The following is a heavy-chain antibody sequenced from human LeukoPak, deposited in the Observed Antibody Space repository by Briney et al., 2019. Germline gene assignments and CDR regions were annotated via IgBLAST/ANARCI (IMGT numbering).Heavy chain of an antibody. CDR2: INSDGSST. J-gene: IGHJ4*02. Sequence: TGGSLGLSCAASGFTFSSYWMHRVRQAPGKGLVWVSRINSDGSSTSYADSVKGRFTISRDNAKNTLYLQMDSLRAEDTAVYYCARDSIVTGGFDWGQGTLVTVSS. CDR1: GFTFSSYW. CDR3: ARDSIVTGGFD. V-gene: IGHV3-74*01. D-gene: IGHD4-11*01.